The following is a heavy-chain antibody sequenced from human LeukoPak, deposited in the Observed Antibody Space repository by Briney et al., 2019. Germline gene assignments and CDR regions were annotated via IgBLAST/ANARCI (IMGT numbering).Heavy chain of an antibody. Sequence: GASVKVSCKASGYTFTNYAVNWVRQAPGQGLEYMGWIDTNTGNPTYAQAFTGRIVFSLDTSVSTAYLQIRSLKAEDTAVYFCARRSMVQHMDVWGNGTTVIVSS. CDR3: ARRSMVQHMDV. CDR2: IDTNTGNP. CDR1: GYTFTNYA. D-gene: IGHD3-10*01. J-gene: IGHJ6*03. V-gene: IGHV7-4-1*02.